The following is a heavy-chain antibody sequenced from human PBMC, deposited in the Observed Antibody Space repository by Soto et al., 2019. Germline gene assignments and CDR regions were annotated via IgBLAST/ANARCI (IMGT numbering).Heavy chain of an antibody. CDR3: ARDGRRYTWNYDFDY. CDR2: INAGNGNT. Sequence: QVQLVQSGAEVKKPGASVKVSCKASGYTFTSYAMHWVRQAPGQRLELMGWINAGNGNTKYSQKFQGRVTITRDTSASTAYMELSSLSSEDTAVYYCARDGRRYTWNYDFDYSGQGTLVTVSS. D-gene: IGHD1-7*01. CDR1: GYTFTSYA. J-gene: IGHJ4*02. V-gene: IGHV1-3*01.